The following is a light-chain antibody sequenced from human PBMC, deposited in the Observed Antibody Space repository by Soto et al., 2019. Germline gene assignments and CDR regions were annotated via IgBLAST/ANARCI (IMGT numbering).Light chain of an antibody. CDR3: SSYTSSNTLEV. V-gene: IGLV2-14*01. J-gene: IGLJ1*01. CDR2: DVT. CDR1: SSDVGGYNY. Sequence: QSALTQPASVSGSPGQSITISCTGTSSDVGGYNYVSWYQQHPGKAPKLMIYDVTNRPSGVSNRFSGSKSGNTASLTISGLQAEDEADYYCSSYTSSNTLEVFGTGTKVNVL.